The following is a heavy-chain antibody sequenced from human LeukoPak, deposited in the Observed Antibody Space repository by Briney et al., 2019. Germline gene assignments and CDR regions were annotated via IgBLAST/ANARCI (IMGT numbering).Heavy chain of an antibody. J-gene: IGHJ4*02. CDR3: AKDAAGPEY. CDR1: GFTFTSYA. V-gene: IGHV3-64*04. Sequence: GGSLRLSCSASGFTFTSYAMHWVRQAPGKGLEYVSAVNSNGDTTYYADSVKGRFTISRDNSKNTLYLQMNSLRAEDTAVYYCAKDAAGPEYWGQGTLVTVSS. CDR2: VNSNGDTT. D-gene: IGHD6-13*01.